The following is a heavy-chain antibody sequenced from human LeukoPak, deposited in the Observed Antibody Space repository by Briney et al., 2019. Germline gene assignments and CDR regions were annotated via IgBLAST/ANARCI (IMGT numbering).Heavy chain of an antibody. Sequence: PSETLSLTCTVSGGSISSYYWSWIRQPAGKGLEWIGRIYTSGSTNYNPSLKSRVTMSVDTSKNQFSLKLSSVTAADTAMYYCARARYSSGWRMYYFDYWGQGTLVTVSS. CDR1: GGSISSYY. CDR2: IYTSGST. J-gene: IGHJ4*02. D-gene: IGHD6-19*01. V-gene: IGHV4-4*07. CDR3: ARARYSSGWRMYYFDY.